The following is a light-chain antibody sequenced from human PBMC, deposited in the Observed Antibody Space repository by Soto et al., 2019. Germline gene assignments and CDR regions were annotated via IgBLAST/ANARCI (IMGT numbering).Light chain of an antibody. CDR3: QKYRSWT. CDR2: APS. V-gene: IGKV1-27*01. Sequence: DLQMTQSPPSLSASVGDRVTITCRASQDISNDLAWYQQKPGRAPNLLIYAPSTLQSGVPSRFSGSGSGTYFTLTISSLQPEDVATYYCQKYRSWTFGQGTKVEVK. J-gene: IGKJ1*01. CDR1: QDISND.